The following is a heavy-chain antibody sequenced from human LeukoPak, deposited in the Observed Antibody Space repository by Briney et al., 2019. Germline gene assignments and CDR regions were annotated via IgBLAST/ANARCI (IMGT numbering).Heavy chain of an antibody. V-gene: IGHV4-59*08. CDR2: IYYSGST. CDR1: GGSISSYY. Sequence: SETLSLTCTVSGGSISSYYWSWIRQPPGKGLEWIGYIYYSGSTNYNPSLKSRVTISVDTSKNQFSLKLSSVTASDTAVYYCARLTGYDSSGLYYYYMDVWGKGTTVTVSS. J-gene: IGHJ6*03. D-gene: IGHD3-22*01. CDR3: ARLTGYDSSGLYYYYMDV.